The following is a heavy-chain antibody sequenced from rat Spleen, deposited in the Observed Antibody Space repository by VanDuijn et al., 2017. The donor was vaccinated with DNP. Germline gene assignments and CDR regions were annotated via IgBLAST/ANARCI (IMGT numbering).Heavy chain of an antibody. J-gene: IGHJ1*01. CDR2: ISTSGGST. D-gene: IGHD1-6*01. V-gene: IGHV5-25*01. CDR3: ARRGYYGSYWSFDF. Sequence: EVQLVESGGGLVQPGRSLKLSCAASGFTFSNYDMAWVRQAPTKGLEWVASISTSGGSTYYRDSVKGRFTVSRDNAKSTLYLQMDSLRSEDTATYYCARRGYYGSYWSFDFWGPGTMVTVSS. CDR1: GFTFSNYD.